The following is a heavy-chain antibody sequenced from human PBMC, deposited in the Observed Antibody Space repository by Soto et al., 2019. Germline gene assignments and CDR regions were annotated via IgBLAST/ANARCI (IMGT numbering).Heavy chain of an antibody. CDR2: ISSSSSYI. D-gene: IGHD2-2*01. CDR1: GFTFSSYS. Sequence: GGSLSLSCAASGFTFSSYSMNWVRQAPGKGLEWVSSISSSSSYIYYADSVKGRFTISRDNAKNSLYLQMNSLRAEDTAVYYCARGSSIVVVPAAPVEWFDPWGQGTLVTVSS. J-gene: IGHJ5*02. CDR3: ARGSSIVVVPAAPVEWFDP. V-gene: IGHV3-21*01.